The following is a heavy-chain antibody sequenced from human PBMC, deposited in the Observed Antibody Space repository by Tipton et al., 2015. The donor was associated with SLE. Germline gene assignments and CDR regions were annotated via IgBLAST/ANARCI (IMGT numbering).Heavy chain of an antibody. Sequence: TLSLTCAVSGGSISSGGYSWSWIRQPPGKGLEWIGYIYHSGSTYYNPSLKSRVTISVDTSKNQFSLKLSSVTAADTAVYYCAGGTLATKYFQHWGQGTLVTVSS. J-gene: IGHJ1*01. CDR3: AGGTLATKYFQH. V-gene: IGHV4-30-2*02. CDR2: IYHSGST. CDR1: GGSISSGGYS. D-gene: IGHD5-12*01.